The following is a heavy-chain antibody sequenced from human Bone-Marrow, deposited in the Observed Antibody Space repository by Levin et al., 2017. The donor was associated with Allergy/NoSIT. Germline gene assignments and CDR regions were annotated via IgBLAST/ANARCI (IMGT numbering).Heavy chain of an antibody. J-gene: IGHJ4*02. V-gene: IGHV3-9*01. Sequence: GGSLRLSCAASGFLFGDYAMHWVRLAPGRGLEWVSGVSWDSYNIDYADSVRGRFTISRDNTRHYLYLQMNRLRAEDTAFYYCAKVGDITGTTSTYFDSWGQGTLVTVSS. CDR2: VSWDSYNI. CDR3: AKVGDITGTTSTYFDS. CDR1: GFLFGDYA. D-gene: IGHD1-14*01.